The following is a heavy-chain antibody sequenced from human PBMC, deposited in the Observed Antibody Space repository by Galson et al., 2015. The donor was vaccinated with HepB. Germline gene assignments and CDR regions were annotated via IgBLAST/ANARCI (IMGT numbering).Heavy chain of an antibody. D-gene: IGHD1-26*01. V-gene: IGHV3-23*01. CDR2: ISGSGGTT. J-gene: IGHJ3*01. CDR1: GFTFNTYA. CDR3: AKSSAGSYYTFDV. Sequence: SLRLSCAASGFTFNTYAMTWVRQAPGKGLDWVSVISGSGGTTYYADSVRGRFTISRDNFKNTLYLQMNSLTGDDTAIYYCAKSSAGSYYTFDVWGQGTVVTVSS.